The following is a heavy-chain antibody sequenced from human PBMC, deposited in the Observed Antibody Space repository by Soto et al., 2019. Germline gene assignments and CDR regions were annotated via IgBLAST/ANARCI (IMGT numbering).Heavy chain of an antibody. V-gene: IGHV4-31*03. CDR1: GDSIGGVCY. D-gene: IGHD2-21*02. CDR2: ISSSGST. CDR3: ARSGVTGIVIPSHWFDP. J-gene: IGHJ5*02. Sequence: LELASETLSLTCTVSGDSIGGVCYWSWIRQFPGRGLEWIGCISSSGSTYYNPALNNRISLSLDTSQNQFSLKLLSVTAADTAIYYCARSGVTGIVIPSHWFDPWGQGTLVTVSS.